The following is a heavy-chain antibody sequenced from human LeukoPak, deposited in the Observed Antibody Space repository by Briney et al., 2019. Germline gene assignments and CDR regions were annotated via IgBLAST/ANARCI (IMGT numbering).Heavy chain of an antibody. D-gene: IGHD2-15*01. CDR3: ARGHCSGGSCYSVDY. CDR1: GFTFSSYG. J-gene: IGHJ4*02. Sequence: GGSLRLSCAASGFTFSSYGMKWVRQAPGKGLEWVSYISYSSNIIYYADSVRGRFTISRDNAKNSLYLQMNSLRAEDTAVYYCARGHCSGGSCYSVDYWGQGTLVTVSS. CDR2: ISYSSNII. V-gene: IGHV3-48*01.